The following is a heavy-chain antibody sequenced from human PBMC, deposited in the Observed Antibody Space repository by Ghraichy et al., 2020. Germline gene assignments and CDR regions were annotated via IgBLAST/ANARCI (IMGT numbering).Heavy chain of an antibody. CDR1: GFIISDYW. D-gene: IGHD6-13*01. J-gene: IGHJ3*02. CDR2: IKQDGGET. V-gene: IGHV3-7*03. Sequence: GGSLRLSCAASGFIISDYWMTWVRQAPGKGLEWVANIKQDGGETNYVNSVKGRFTISRDNAKNSLYLQLNSLRAEDTAVYYCVRTVRSSWYHAFDMWGQGTMVTVSS. CDR3: VRTVRSSWYHAFDM.